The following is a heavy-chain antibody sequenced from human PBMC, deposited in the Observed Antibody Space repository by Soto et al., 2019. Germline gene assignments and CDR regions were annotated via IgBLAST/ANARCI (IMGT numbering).Heavy chain of an antibody. CDR2: IYYSGST. J-gene: IGHJ6*02. Sequence: SETLSLTCTVSGGSISSYYWSWIRQPPGKGLEWIGYIYYSGSTNYNASLENRVTISVDTSKNQFYMKLSSVTAADTAVYYCVRYVLYCSDTSHCAYGMDVWGQGTMVTVSS. V-gene: IGHV4-59*12. CDR1: GGSISSYY. D-gene: IGHD2-2*01. CDR3: VRYVLYCSDTSHCAYGMDV.